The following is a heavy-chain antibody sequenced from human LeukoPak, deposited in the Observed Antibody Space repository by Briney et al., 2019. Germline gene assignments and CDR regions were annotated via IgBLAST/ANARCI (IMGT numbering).Heavy chain of an antibody. CDR1: GGSISSGGFY. Sequence: SQTLSLTCTVSGGSISSGGFYWSWIRQHPGKGLEWIGYIYYSGSTYYNPSLKSRITMSADTSKNQFSLNLGSVTAADTAVYYWARSLAYCSGGSCYLRWFDPWGQGTLVTVSS. J-gene: IGHJ5*02. V-gene: IGHV4-31*03. D-gene: IGHD2-15*01. CDR3: ARSLAYCSGGSCYLRWFDP. CDR2: IYYSGST.